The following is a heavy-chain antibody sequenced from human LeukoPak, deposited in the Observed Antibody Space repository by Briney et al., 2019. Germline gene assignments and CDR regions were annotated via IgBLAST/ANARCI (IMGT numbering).Heavy chain of an antibody. CDR1: GGSFSGYY. CDR3: ARGGGIAAAGKQNDY. V-gene: IGHV4-34*01. Sequence: SETLSLTCAVYGGSFSGYYWSWIRQPPGKGLEWIGEINHSGSTNYNPSLKSRVTISVDTSKNQFSLQLSSVTAADTAVYYCARGGGIAAAGKQNDYWGQGTLVTVSS. D-gene: IGHD6-13*01. J-gene: IGHJ4*02. CDR2: INHSGST.